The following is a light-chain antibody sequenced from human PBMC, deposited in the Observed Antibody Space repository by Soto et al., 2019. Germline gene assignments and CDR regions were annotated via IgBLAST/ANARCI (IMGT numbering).Light chain of an antibody. J-gene: IGKJ1*01. V-gene: IGKV3-20*01. CDR1: PSVSSSY. CDR3: QQYGSSPRT. Sequence: EIALTKSPVTLSLSPGALATLSCRASPSVSSSYLAWYQQKPGQAPRLLIYGAFSRATGIPDRFSGSGSGTDFTLTISSLEPEDFAVYYCQQYGSSPRTFGQGTKLEIK. CDR2: GAF.